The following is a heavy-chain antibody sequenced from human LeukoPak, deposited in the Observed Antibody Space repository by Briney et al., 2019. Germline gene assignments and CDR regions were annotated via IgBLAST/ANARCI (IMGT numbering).Heavy chain of an antibody. Sequence: GGSLRLSCAASGFTFSSYSMNRVRQAPGKELEWVSSISSSSSYIYYADSVKGRFTISRDNAKNSLYLQMNSLRAEDTAVYYCARTYDYVWGSYREFDYWGQGTLVTVSS. J-gene: IGHJ4*02. D-gene: IGHD3-16*02. V-gene: IGHV3-21*01. CDR3: ARTYDYVWGSYREFDY. CDR1: GFTFSSYS. CDR2: ISSSSSYI.